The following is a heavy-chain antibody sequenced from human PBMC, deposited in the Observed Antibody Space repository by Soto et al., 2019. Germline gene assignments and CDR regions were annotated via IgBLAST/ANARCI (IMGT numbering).Heavy chain of an antibody. V-gene: IGHV1-3*01. Sequence: ASVKVSCKASGYTFTSYAMHWVRQAPGQRLEWMGWINAGNGNTKYSQKFQGRVTITSDTSASTAYMELSSLRSEDTAVYYCARASVASYYYGMDVWGQGTTVTVSS. D-gene: IGHD6-19*01. CDR3: ARASVASYYYGMDV. CDR2: INAGNGNT. CDR1: GYTFTSYA. J-gene: IGHJ6*02.